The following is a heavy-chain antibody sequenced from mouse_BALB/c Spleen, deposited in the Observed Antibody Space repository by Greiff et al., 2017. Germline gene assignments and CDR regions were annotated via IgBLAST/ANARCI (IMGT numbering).Heavy chain of an antibody. D-gene: IGHD2-3*01. CDR2: IWTGGGT. Sequence: VKLLESGPGLVAPSQSLSITCTVSGFSLTSYDISWVRQPPGKGLEWLGVIWTGGGTNYNSAFMSRLSICKDNSKSQVFLKMNSLQTDDTAIYYCVRVDGFFDYWGQGTTLTVSS. V-gene: IGHV2-9-2*01. CDR3: VRVDGFFDY. CDR1: GFSLTSYD. J-gene: IGHJ2*01.